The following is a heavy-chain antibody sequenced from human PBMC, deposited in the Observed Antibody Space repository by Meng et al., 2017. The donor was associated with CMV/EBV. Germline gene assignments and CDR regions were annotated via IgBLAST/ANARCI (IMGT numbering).Heavy chain of an antibody. J-gene: IGHJ6*02. CDR3: ARNPLNATYYDFWSGYYNYYYYGMDV. CDR1: GGSISSSNW. Sequence: GSLRLSCAVSGGSISSSNWWSWVRQPPGKGLEWIGEIYHSGSTNYNPSLKSRVTISVDTSKNQFSLKLSSVTAADTAVYYCARNPLNATYYDFWSGYYNYYYYGMDVWGQGTTVTVSS. V-gene: IGHV4-4*02. D-gene: IGHD3-3*01. CDR2: IYHSGST.